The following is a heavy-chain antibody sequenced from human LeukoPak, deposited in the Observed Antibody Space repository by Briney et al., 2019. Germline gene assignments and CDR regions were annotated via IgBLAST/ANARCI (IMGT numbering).Heavy chain of an antibody. J-gene: IGHJ3*02. CDR2: INWNGGST. Sequence: GGSLRLSCAASGFTFDDYGMSWVRQAPGKGLEWVSGINWNGGSTGYADSVKGRFTISRDNAKNSLYLQMNSLRAEDTALYYCARDLAVAGTFDASDIWGQGTMVTVSS. V-gene: IGHV3-20*04. D-gene: IGHD6-19*01. CDR3: ARDLAVAGTFDASDI. CDR1: GFTFDDYG.